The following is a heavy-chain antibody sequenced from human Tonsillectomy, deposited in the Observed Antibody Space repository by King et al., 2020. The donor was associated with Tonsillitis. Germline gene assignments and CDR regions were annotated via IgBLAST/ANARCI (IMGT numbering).Heavy chain of an antibody. CDR3: ARDPDDSAHDS. J-gene: IGHJ4*02. D-gene: IGHD1-1*01. CDR2: IMPIFGST. V-gene: IGHV1-69*01. CDR1: GGTFRRDA. Sequence: QMQLVQSGAEVKKPGSSVKVSCKASGGTFRRDAISWVRQAPGQGLEWMGGIMPIFGSTSYAQRFQGRVSITADESTATTYMELSSLRFEDTAGYYCARDPDDSAHDSWGQGTLVTVSS.